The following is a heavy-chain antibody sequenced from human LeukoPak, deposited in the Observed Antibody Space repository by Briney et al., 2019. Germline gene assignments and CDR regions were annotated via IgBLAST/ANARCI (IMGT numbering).Heavy chain of an antibody. CDR1: GYTFTSYG. V-gene: IGHV1-18*01. CDR2: ISAYNGNT. J-gene: IGHJ4*02. D-gene: IGHD6-19*01. Sequence: ASVKVSCKASGYTFTSYGISWVRQAPGQGLEWMGWISAYNGNTNYAQKLQGRVTMTTDTSTSTAYMELRSLRSDDTAVYYCARDPESSGATDYFDYWGQGTLVTVSS. CDR3: ARDPESSGATDYFDY.